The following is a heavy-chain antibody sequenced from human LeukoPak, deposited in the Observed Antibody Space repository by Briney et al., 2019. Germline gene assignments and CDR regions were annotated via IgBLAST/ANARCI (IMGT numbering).Heavy chain of an antibody. CDR3: ARSRELVTSYYFDY. D-gene: IGHD3-9*01. V-gene: IGHV1-18*01. CDR2: ISAYNGNT. Sequence: ASVKVSCKASGYTFTSYGISWVRQAPGQGLEWMGWISAYNGNTNYAQKLQGRVTMTTDTSTSTAYMELRGLRSDDTAVYYCARSRELVTSYYFDYWGQGTLVTVSS. CDR1: GYTFTSYG. J-gene: IGHJ4*02.